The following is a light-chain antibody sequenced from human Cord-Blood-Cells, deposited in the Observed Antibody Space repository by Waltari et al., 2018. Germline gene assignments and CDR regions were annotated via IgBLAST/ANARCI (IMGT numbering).Light chain of an antibody. Sequence: QSALTQPASVSGSPGQSITISCTGTSSDGGGYNYVSWYQQHPGKAPILMIYDVSKRPSGVSNRFSGSKSGNTASLTISGLQAEDEADYYCSSYTSSSNWVFGGGTKLTVL. J-gene: IGLJ3*02. CDR1: SSDGGGYNY. CDR2: DVS. V-gene: IGLV2-14*01. CDR3: SSYTSSSNWV.